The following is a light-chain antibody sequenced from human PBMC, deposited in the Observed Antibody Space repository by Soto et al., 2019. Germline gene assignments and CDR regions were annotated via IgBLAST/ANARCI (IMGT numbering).Light chain of an antibody. CDR1: QSVSSY. Sequence: EIVLTQSPATLSLSPGERATLSCRASQSVSSYLAWYQRKPGQAPRLLIYDASNRATGIPARFSGSGSGTDFTLTISSLEPEDFAVYYCQQRKNWPLTFGGGAKVDI. J-gene: IGKJ4*01. V-gene: IGKV3-11*01. CDR2: DAS. CDR3: QQRKNWPLT.